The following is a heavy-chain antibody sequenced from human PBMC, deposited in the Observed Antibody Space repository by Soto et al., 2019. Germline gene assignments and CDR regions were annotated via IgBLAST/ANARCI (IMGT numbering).Heavy chain of an antibody. V-gene: IGHV1-3*01. J-gene: IGHJ2*01. CDR1: GYTFTNYA. CDR2: LNPGNGNT. Sequence: QVQLVQSGAEVKEPGASVKVSCRASGYTFTNYAIHWVRQAPGQRLGWMGWLNPGNGNTKDPQKFQGRVTITRDPPASTAYMLLRSLRSDATAVYSCAGDQGIPYCGADCYSAWYFDLWGRGTLVTVSS. D-gene: IGHD2-21*01. CDR3: AGDQGIPYCGADCYSAWYFDL.